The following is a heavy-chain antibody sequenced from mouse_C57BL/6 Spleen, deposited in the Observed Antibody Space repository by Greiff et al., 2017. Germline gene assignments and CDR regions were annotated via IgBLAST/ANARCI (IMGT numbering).Heavy chain of an antibody. D-gene: IGHD1-1*01. CDR3: ARGLLRSPYAMDY. Sequence: EVKLVESGGGLVKPGGSLKLSCAASGFTFSDYGMHWVRQAPEKGLEWVAYISSGSSTIYYADTVKGRFTISRDNAKNTLFLQMTSLRSEDTAVYYCARGLLRSPYAMDYWGQGTSVTVSS. J-gene: IGHJ4*01. V-gene: IGHV5-17*01. CDR1: GFTFSDYG. CDR2: ISSGSSTI.